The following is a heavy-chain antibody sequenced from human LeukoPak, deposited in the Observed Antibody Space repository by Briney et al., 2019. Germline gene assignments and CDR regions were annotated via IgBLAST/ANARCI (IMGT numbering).Heavy chain of an antibody. V-gene: IGHV3-21*01. CDR2: ISSSSSYI. D-gene: IGHD1-26*01. J-gene: IGHJ3*02. CDR3: ARGLVYSGSYHDAFDI. CDR1: GFTFSNYV. Sequence: PGGSLRLSCAASGFTFSNYVMSWVRQAPGKGLEWVSSISSSSSYIYYADSVKGRFTISRDNAKNSLYLQMNSLRAEDTAVYYCARGLVYSGSYHDAFDIWGQGTMVTVSS.